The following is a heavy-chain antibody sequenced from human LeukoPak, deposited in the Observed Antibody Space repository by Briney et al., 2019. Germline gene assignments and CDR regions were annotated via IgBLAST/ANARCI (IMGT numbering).Heavy chain of an antibody. D-gene: IGHD3-22*01. J-gene: IGHJ4*02. CDR3: ARSISDYYDSSGYQPIDY. V-gene: IGHV1-69*13. CDR2: IIPIFGTA. CDR1: GGTFSSYA. Sequence: ASVKVSCKASGGTFSSYAINWVRQAPGQGLEWMGGIIPIFGTANYAQKFQGRVTITADESTSTAYMELSSLRSEDTAVYYCARSISDYYDSSGYQPIDYWGQGTLVTVSS.